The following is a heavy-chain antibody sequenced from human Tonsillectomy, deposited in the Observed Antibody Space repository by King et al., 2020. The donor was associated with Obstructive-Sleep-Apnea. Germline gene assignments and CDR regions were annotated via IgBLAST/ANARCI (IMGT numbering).Heavy chain of an antibody. J-gene: IGHJ3*02. CDR1: EYSFTSYW. V-gene: IGHV5-51*01. Sequence: VQLVEAGAEVRKPGESLEISCKGSEYSFTSYWIGWVRQMPGKGLDWMGTIYPGYSDNRYSPSFQGQVTISADKSISTAYLQWSGLKASDTAIYYCARSLPPEHDAFDIWGQGTMVTVSS. D-gene: IGHD1/OR15-1a*01. CDR3: ARSLPPEHDAFDI. CDR2: IYPGYSDN.